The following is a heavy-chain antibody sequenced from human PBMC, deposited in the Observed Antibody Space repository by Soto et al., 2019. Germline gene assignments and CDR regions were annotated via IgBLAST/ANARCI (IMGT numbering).Heavy chain of an antibody. D-gene: IGHD6-13*01. CDR2: INPSGGST. CDR3: ARDEQQLNTFDY. J-gene: IGHJ4*02. CDR1: GYTFTSYY. Sequence: VSVKVSCKASGYTFTSYYMHWVRQAPGQGLEWMGIINPSGGSTSYAQKFQSRVSMTRDTSTSTVYMELSSLRSEDTAVYYCARDEQQLNTFDYWGQGTLVTVSS. V-gene: IGHV1-46*03.